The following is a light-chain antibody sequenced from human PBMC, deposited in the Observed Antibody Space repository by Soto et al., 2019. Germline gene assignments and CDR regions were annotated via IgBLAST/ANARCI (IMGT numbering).Light chain of an antibody. CDR2: DAS. CDR3: QQYDSYSVT. J-gene: IGKJ2*01. V-gene: IGKV1-5*01. CDR1: QSISSW. Sequence: DIPMTQSPSTLSASVGDRVTITCRASQSISSWLAWYQQKPGKAPKVLIYDASSLERGVPSRFSGSGSGTEFTLTINSLQPDDFATYYCQQYDSYSVTFGQGTKLEIK.